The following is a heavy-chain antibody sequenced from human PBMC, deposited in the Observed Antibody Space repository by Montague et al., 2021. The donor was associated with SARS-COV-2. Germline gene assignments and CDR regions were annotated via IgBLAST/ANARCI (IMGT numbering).Heavy chain of an antibody. CDR1: GGSFSGYY. CDR3: ARRGSSVWGVTVSAELDY. CDR2: INQSGRT. D-gene: IGHD3-10*01. Sequence: SETRSLTCAVYGGSFSGYYWSWIRQPPEKGLEWIGEINQSGRTNNNPPLKSRVIISVDTSKNQFSLKLSSVTAADTAVYYCARRGSSVWGVTVSAELDYWGQGILVTVSS. V-gene: IGHV4-34*01. J-gene: IGHJ4*02.